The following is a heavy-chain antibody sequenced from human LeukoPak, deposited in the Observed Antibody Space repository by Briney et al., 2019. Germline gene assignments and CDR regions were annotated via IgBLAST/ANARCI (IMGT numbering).Heavy chain of an antibody. CDR2: IYYSGST. D-gene: IGHD3-22*01. Sequence: SETLSLTCTVSGGSLSSYFWSWIRQPPGKGLEWIGYIYYSGSTNYNPSLKSRVTMSVDTAKNQFSLKLTSVTAADTAVYYCARHKIPDDYYSCFDYWGQGTLVNVSS. CDR3: ARHKIPDDYYSCFDY. J-gene: IGHJ4*02. CDR1: GGSLSSYF. V-gene: IGHV4-59*08.